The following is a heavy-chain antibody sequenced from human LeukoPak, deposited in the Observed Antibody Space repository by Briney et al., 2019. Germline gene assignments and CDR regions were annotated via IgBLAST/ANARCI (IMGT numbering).Heavy chain of an antibody. J-gene: IGHJ6*02. Sequence: SQTLSLTCAISGDSVSSNSAAWNWIRQSPSRGLEWLGRTYYRSKWYNDYAVSVKSRITINPDTSKNQFSLQLNSVTPEDTAVYYCAREMATITDYYYYGMDVWGQGTLVTVSS. D-gene: IGHD5-12*01. V-gene: IGHV6-1*01. CDR2: TYYRSKWYN. CDR3: AREMATITDYYYYGMDV. CDR1: GDSVSSNSAA.